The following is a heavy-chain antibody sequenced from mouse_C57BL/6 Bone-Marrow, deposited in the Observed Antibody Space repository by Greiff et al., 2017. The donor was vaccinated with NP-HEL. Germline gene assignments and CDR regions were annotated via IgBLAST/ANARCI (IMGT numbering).Heavy chain of an antibody. CDR1: GYAFTSYL. D-gene: IGHD2-3*01. J-gene: IGHJ2*01. Sequence: QVQLQQSGAELVRPGTSVKVSCKASGYAFTSYLIEWVKQRPGQGLEWIGVINPGGGGTNYNEKFKGKATVTADKSSSTAYMQLSSLTSEDSAVYFCARGYDGYLDYWGQGTTLTVSS. CDR2: INPGGGGT. CDR3: ARGYDGYLDY. V-gene: IGHV1-54*01.